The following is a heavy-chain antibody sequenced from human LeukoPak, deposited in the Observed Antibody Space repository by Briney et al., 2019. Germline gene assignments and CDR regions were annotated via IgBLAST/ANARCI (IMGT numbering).Heavy chain of an antibody. J-gene: IGHJ3*01. CDR1: GYPFTSYD. CDR2: MNPNSGNT. D-gene: IGHD4-17*01. Sequence: ASVKVSCKASGYPFTSYDINWVRQATGQGPEWMGWMNPNSGNTGYAQKFQGRVTMTRDNSIRTAYMELSSLRSDDTAVYYCVRGDLPTTVINYAFDLWGQGTLVTVSS. CDR3: VRGDLPTTVINYAFDL. V-gene: IGHV1-8*01.